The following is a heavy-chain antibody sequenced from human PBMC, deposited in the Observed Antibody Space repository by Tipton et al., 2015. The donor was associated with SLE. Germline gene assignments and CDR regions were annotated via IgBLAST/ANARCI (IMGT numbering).Heavy chain of an antibody. V-gene: IGHV4-30-2*06. J-gene: IGHJ5*02. CDR3: TRGSSGSGSYPLDH. Sequence: TLSLTCAVSGGSLTSGGYSWTWIRQSPGKGLEWIGYIYHSGSTYYSPSLKSRVTISKDTPKKQFSLRLNSVTAADTAVYYCTRGSSGSGSYPLDHWGQGTLATVSS. CDR1: GGSLTSGGYS. CDR2: IYHSGST. D-gene: IGHD3-10*01.